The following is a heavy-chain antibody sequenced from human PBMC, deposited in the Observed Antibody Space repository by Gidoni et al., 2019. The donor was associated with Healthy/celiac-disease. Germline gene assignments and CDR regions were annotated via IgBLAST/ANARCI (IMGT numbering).Heavy chain of an antibody. J-gene: IGHJ5*02. Sequence: QVQLQESGPGLVKPSETLSLTCTVSGGSISRYYWSWIRQPPGKGLEWIGYIYYSGSTNYNPSLKSRVTISVDTSKNQFSLKLSSVTAADTAVYYCARAEGLLWFGELLGWFDPWGQGTLVTVSS. V-gene: IGHV4-59*01. D-gene: IGHD3-10*01. CDR2: IYYSGST. CDR3: ARAEGLLWFGELLGWFDP. CDR1: GGSISRYY.